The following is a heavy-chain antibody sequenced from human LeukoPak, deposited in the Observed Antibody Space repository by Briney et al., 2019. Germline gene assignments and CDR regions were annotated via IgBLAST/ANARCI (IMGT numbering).Heavy chain of an antibody. Sequence: GGSLRLSCAASGFTFSSYEMNWVRQAPGKGLEWVSYISSSGGTIYYADSVKGRFTISRDNSKNTLYLQMNSLRAEDTAVYYCARDRGSSGYYNDYWGQGTLVTVSS. CDR3: ARDRGSSGYYNDY. CDR2: ISSSGGTI. V-gene: IGHV3-48*03. D-gene: IGHD3-22*01. J-gene: IGHJ4*02. CDR1: GFTFSSYE.